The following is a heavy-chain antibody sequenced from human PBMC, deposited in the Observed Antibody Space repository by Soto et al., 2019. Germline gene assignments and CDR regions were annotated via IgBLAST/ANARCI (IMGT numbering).Heavy chain of an antibody. J-gene: IGHJ6*02. CDR3: ARAGQVRTRYYYYGMDV. D-gene: IGHD1-1*01. CDR1: GGTFSSYA. Sequence: QVQLVQSGAEVKKPGSSVKVSCTASGGTFSSYAISWVRQAPGQGLEWMGGIIPIFGTANYAQKFKGRVTITADESTSTAYMELSSLRSEDTAVYYCARAGQVRTRYYYYGMDVWGQGTTVTVSS. CDR2: IIPIFGTA. V-gene: IGHV1-69*01.